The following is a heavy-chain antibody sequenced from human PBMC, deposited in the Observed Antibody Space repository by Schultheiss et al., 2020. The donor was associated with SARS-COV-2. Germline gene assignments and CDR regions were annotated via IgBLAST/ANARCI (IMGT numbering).Heavy chain of an antibody. Sequence: WVRQAPGKGLEWIGYIYYSGSTYYNPSLKSRVTMSVDTSKNQFSLKLSSVTAADTAVYYCARNGYGYPLDYWGQGTLVTVSS. D-gene: IGHD5-18*01. CDR3: ARNGYGYPLDY. J-gene: IGHJ4*02. V-gene: IGHV4-28*01. CDR2: IYYSGST.